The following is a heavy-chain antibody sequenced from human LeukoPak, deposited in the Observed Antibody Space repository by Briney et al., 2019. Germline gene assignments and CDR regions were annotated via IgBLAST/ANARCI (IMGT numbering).Heavy chain of an antibody. V-gene: IGHV3-30-3*01. CDR1: GFTFSSYA. CDR3: ARDRAGYSSSWHSGYYYYYGMDV. Sequence: GGSLRLSCAASGFTFSSYAMHWVRQAPGKGLEWVAVISYDGSNKYYADSVKGRFTISRDNSKNTLYLQMNSLRAEDTAVYYCARDRAGYSSSWHSGYYYYYGMDVWGQGTTVTVSS. J-gene: IGHJ6*02. CDR2: ISYDGSNK. D-gene: IGHD6-13*01.